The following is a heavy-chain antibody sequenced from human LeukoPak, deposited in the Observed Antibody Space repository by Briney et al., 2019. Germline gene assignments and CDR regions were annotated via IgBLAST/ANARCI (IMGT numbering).Heavy chain of an antibody. V-gene: IGHV4-39*01. J-gene: IGHJ1*01. Sequence: PPETLSLTCTVSGGSISSSSYYWGWIRQPPGKGLEWIGSIYYSGRTYYNPSLKSRVTISIDTSKNQFSLNLSSVTAADTAVYYCARRRYYDSIGYLDWGQGTLVTVSS. D-gene: IGHD3-22*01. CDR1: GGSISSSSYY. CDR2: IYYSGRT. CDR3: ARRRYYDSIGYLD.